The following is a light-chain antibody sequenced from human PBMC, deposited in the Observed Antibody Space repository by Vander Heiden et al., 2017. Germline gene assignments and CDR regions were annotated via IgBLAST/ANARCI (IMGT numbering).Light chain of an antibody. Sequence: DIQMTQSPSTLSASVGDRITITCRASQSISSWLAWYQQKPGKAPKLLIYKASTLQSGVPSRFSGSGSGTDFTLTISSLQPDDFATYYCQQVNSYSLTFGQGTKLEIK. CDR2: KAS. CDR1: QSISSW. J-gene: IGKJ2*01. CDR3: QQVNSYSLT. V-gene: IGKV1-5*03.